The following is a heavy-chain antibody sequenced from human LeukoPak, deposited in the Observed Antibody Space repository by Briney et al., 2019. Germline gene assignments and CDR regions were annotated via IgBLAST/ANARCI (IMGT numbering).Heavy chain of an antibody. V-gene: IGHV3-21*01. J-gene: IGHJ4*02. CDR2: ISSSSSYI. CDR3: ARDGFYGDYAPDC. Sequence: GGSLRLSCAASGFTFSSYSMNWVRQAPGKGLEWVSSISSSSSYIYYADSVKGRFTISRDNAKNSLYLQMNSLSAEDTAVYYCARDGFYGDYAPDCWGQGTLVTVSS. D-gene: IGHD4-17*01. CDR1: GFTFSSYS.